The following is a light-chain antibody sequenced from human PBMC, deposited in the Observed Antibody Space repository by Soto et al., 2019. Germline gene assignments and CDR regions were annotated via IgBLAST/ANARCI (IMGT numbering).Light chain of an antibody. CDR3: GAWDDRLSGYY. V-gene: IGLV1-47*01. CDR1: NSNIGSRY. CDR2: WND. Sequence: HSVLTQPPSASGSPGQRVTSSFSGSNSNIGSRYVYWYQVVPGTAPKLLIYWNDQRPSGVPDRFSGSKSGTSASLAISGLRSEDEADYYCGAWDDRLSGYYFGSGTKVTVL. J-gene: IGLJ1*01.